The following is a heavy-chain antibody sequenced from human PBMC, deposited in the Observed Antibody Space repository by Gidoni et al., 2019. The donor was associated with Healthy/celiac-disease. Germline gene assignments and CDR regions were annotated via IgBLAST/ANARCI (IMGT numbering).Heavy chain of an antibody. D-gene: IGHD3-10*01. CDR2: IYYSGST. CDR1: GGSISSGGYY. J-gene: IGHJ4*02. Sequence: QVQLQESGPELVKPSQTLSLTFTVSGGSISSGGYYWSWIRQHPEQGLGWIGYIYYSGSTYYNPSLKSRVTISVDPSKNQFSLKLSSVTAADTAVYSCSRNPLWFGELFSYYFDYWGQGTLVTVSS. CDR3: SRNPLWFGELFSYYFDY. V-gene: IGHV4-31*03.